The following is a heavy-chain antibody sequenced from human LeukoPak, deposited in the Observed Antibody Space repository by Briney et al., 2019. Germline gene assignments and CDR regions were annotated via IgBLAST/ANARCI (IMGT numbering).Heavy chain of an antibody. V-gene: IGHV4-59*11. J-gene: IGHJ5*02. CDR1: GGSISSHY. CDR3: AREAVAGGYNWFDP. D-gene: IGHD6-19*01. Sequence: PSGTLSLTCTVSGGSISSHYWNWIRQPPGKGLEWIGYVHHSGSTNYNPSLKSRVTISADTSKNQYSLKLRSVTAADTAVYYCAREAVAGGYNWFDPWGQGTLVTVSS. CDR2: VHHSGST.